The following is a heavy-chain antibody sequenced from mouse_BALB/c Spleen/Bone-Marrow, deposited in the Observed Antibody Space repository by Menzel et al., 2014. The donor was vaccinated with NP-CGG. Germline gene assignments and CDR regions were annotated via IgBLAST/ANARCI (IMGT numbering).Heavy chain of an antibody. CDR2: IWSGGST. CDR1: GFSLTSYG. J-gene: IGHJ4*01. Sequence: VQRVESGPALVQPSQSLSITCTVSGFSLTSYGVHWVRQSPGKGLEWLGVIWSGGSTDYNAAFISRLSFSKDNSKSQVFFKMNSLQTNDTAIYYCSRNRDSSYGDLDYWGQGTSVIVSS. CDR3: SRNRDSSYGDLDY. D-gene: IGHD1-1*01. V-gene: IGHV2-2*02.